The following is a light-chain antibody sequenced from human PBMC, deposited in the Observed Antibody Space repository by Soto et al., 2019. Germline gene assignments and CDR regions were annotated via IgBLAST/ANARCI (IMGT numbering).Light chain of an antibody. V-gene: IGLV2-14*01. J-gene: IGLJ1*01. Sequence: QSALTQPASVSGSPGQSITISCAGTSSDVGGYNYVSWYQQHPGKAPKLMIYDVSNRPSGVSNRFSGSKSGNTASLTISGLQAEDEADYYCSSYTTSSTYVFGTGTKVP. CDR1: SSDVGGYNY. CDR2: DVS. CDR3: SSYTTSSTYV.